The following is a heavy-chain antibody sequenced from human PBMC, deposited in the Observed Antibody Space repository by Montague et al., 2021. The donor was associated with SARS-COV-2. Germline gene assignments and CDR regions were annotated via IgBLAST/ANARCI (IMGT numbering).Heavy chain of an antibody. Sequence: SETLSLTCRVSGDSISTSTWWTWVRQTPGKGLEWMWEIFHSGAINYHPXXKSRVSISVDKSNNQFFLRLSSLIAAATAVYYCATLSRRAAAGTRDYFGLDVWGQGTTVVVSS. CDR2: IFHSGAI. CDR1: GDSISTSTW. CDR3: ATLSRRAAAGTRDYFGLDV. J-gene: IGHJ6*02. V-gene: IGHV4-4*02. D-gene: IGHD6-13*01.